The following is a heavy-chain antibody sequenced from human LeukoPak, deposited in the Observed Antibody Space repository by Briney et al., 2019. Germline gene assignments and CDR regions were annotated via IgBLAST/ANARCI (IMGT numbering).Heavy chain of an antibody. V-gene: IGHV3-11*04. CDR1: GFTFSDYY. CDR3: ARDRNYYGSGSYSDY. D-gene: IGHD3-10*01. Sequence: GGSLRLSCAASGFTFSDYYMSWIRQAPGKGLEWVSYISNSGNIIYYADSVKGRFTISRDNAKNSLYLQMNSLRAEDTAVYYCARDRNYYGSGSYSDYWGQGTLVTVSS. J-gene: IGHJ4*02. CDR2: ISNSGNII.